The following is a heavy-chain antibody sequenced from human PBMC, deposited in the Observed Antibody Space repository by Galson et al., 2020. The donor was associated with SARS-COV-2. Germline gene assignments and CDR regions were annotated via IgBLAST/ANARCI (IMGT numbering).Heavy chain of an antibody. CDR3: ARQCPSYVFDV. Sequence: SETLSLTCGVSGGSITNSNWWSWLRQPPGKGLEWIGEISHSGTTNYNPSLTSRVTISVDKSKNQISLNLNSVTAADAAVYYCARQCPSYVFDVWGPGTLVTVSS. V-gene: IGHV4-4*02. J-gene: IGHJ3*01. CDR1: GGSITNSNW. D-gene: IGHD3-10*02. CDR2: ISHSGTT.